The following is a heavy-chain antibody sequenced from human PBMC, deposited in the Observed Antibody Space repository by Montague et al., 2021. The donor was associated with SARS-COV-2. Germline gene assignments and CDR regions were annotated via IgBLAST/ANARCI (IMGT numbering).Heavy chain of an antibody. D-gene: IGHD6-19*01. V-gene: IGHV6-1*01. CDR1: GDSVSSNSAA. J-gene: IGHJ6*02. CDR2: TYYRSKWYN. Sequence: CAISGDSVSSNSAAWNWIRQSPSRGLEWLGRTYYRSKWYNEYAVSVNSRITINRDTSKNQFSLQVNSVTPEDTAVYYCARGADRYYFYGMDVWGQGTTVTVSS. CDR3: ARGADRYYFYGMDV.